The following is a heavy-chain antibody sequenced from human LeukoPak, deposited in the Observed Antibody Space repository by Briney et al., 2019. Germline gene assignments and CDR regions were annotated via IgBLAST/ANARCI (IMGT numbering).Heavy chain of an antibody. J-gene: IGHJ4*02. Sequence: ETGGSLRLSCAVSGFTFSSYSMNWVRQAPGKGLEWVAAISSSSSYIYYADSVKGRFTISRDNAKNSLYLQMNSLRAEDTAVYCCASESPTIAAFDYWGQGTLVTVSS. V-gene: IGHV3-21*01. CDR3: ASESPTIAAFDY. CDR2: ISSSSSYI. D-gene: IGHD6-25*01. CDR1: GFTFSSYS.